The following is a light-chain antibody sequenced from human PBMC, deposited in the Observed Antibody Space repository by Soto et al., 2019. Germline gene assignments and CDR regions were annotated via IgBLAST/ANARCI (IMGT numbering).Light chain of an antibody. V-gene: IGKV3-20*01. J-gene: IGKJ3*01. Sequence: EIVLTQSPGTLSLSPGERATLYCRASQSVGSNYLAWYQQKPGQAPRLLIYGASSRATGIPDRFGGSGSGADFTLTISRLEAENFAVYYCQQYNTSPFTFGPGTKGDI. CDR1: QSVGSNY. CDR2: GAS. CDR3: QQYNTSPFT.